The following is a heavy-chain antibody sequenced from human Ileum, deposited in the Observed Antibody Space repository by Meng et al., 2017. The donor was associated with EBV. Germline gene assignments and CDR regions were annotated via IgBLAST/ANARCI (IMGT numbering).Heavy chain of an antibody. CDR1: GGSFSGYY. V-gene: IGHV4-34*01. CDR2: INHSGST. J-gene: IGHJ4*02. D-gene: IGHD4/OR15-4a*01. Sequence: QVQLQQWGAGLLKPSDTLSLSCAVYGGSFSGYYWSWIRQPPGKGLEWIGEINHSGSTNYNPSLKSRVTISVDTSKNQFSLKLSSVTAADTAVYYCARGLLAGTMLNWSDYWGQGTLVTVSA. CDR3: ARGLLAGTMLNWSDY.